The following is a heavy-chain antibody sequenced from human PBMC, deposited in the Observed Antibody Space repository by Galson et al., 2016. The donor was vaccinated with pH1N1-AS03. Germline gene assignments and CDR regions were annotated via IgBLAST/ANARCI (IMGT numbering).Heavy chain of an antibody. D-gene: IGHD5-12*01. CDR1: GDTSSSYA. J-gene: IGHJ6*04. CDR2: IIPIVGEI. V-gene: IGHV1-69*11. Sequence: TVKVSCKASGDTSSSYAISWVRQAPGQGLEWMGRIIPIVGEIKYAQKFRGRVTIIADESTSTVSMAVSSLTSEDTAIYYGERSYSGYDRIDYHYYGLDVWGKGTTVTVSS. CDR3: ERSYSGYDRIDYHYYGLDV.